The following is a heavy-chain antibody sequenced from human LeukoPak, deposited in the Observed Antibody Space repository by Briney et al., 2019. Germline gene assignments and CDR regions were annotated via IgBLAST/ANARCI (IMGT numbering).Heavy chain of an antibody. D-gene: IGHD4-17*01. J-gene: IGHJ4*02. Sequence: PGGSLRLSCAASGFTFSSYAMSWVRQAPGKGLEWVSAISGSGGSTYYADSVKGRFTNSRDNSKNTLYLQMNSPRAEDTAVYYCAKRLTPVFDRSPTVTNLYFDYWGQGTLVTVSS. CDR2: ISGSGGST. V-gene: IGHV3-23*01. CDR3: AKRLTPVFDRSPTVTNLYFDY. CDR1: GFTFSSYA.